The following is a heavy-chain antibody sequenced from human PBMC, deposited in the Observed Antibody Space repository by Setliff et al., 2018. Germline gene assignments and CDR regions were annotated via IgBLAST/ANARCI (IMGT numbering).Heavy chain of an antibody. V-gene: IGHV1-18*01. D-gene: IGHD3-3*01. Sequence: ASVKVSCKTSGYIFNDYILSWVRQAPGRGLEWVGWISGYNGNSYYAPSLQGRVTLSTDTSTSTAFMEMRSLRSDDTAVYYCARNIMIFGVVNTAEYFQHWGQGTLVTVSS. CDR2: ISGYNGNS. CDR1: GYIFNDYI. J-gene: IGHJ1*01. CDR3: ARNIMIFGVVNTAEYFQH.